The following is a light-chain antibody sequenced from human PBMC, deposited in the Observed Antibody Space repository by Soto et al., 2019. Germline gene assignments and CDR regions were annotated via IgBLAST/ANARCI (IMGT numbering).Light chain of an antibody. CDR3: QQYNSYPLT. Sequence: DIXMTQSPSTLSASVGDRVTITCRASQSISSWLAWYQQKPGKAPKLVIYKASSLESGVPSRFSGSGSGTEFTLTISSLQPDDFATYYCQQYNSYPLTFGGGTKVDIK. J-gene: IGKJ4*01. V-gene: IGKV1-5*03. CDR2: KAS. CDR1: QSISSW.